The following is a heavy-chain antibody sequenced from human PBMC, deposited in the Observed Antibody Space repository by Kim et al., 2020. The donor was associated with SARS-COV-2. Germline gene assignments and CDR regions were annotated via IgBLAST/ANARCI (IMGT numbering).Heavy chain of an antibody. Sequence: AYSVKGRFTLSRDNAKNSLYLQMNSLRAEDTALYYCAKDIGWAQLLVLHYWGQGTLVTVSS. D-gene: IGHD6-13*01. V-gene: IGHV3-9*01. J-gene: IGHJ4*02. CDR3: AKDIGWAQLLVLHY.